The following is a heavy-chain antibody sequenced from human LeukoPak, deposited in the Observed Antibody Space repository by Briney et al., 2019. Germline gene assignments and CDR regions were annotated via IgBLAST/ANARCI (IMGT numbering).Heavy chain of an antibody. D-gene: IGHD4-17*01. V-gene: IGHV4-4*07. CDR3: VREGRYGDYEGY. Sequence: SETLSLTCTVSGGSLSSYYWSWIRQPAGKGLEWIGRIYSSGSTNYNPSLKSRVTMSVDTPKNQFSLNLSSVTVADTAVYYCVREGRYGDYEGYWGQGTLVTVSS. J-gene: IGHJ4*02. CDR2: IYSSGST. CDR1: GGSLSSYY.